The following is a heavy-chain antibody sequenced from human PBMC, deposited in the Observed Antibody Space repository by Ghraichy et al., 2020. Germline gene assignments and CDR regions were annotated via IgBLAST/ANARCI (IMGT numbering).Heavy chain of an antibody. CDR3: AKDDIYDFWSGYPSGMDV. V-gene: IGHV3-23*01. J-gene: IGHJ6*02. D-gene: IGHD3-3*01. CDR1: GFTFSSYA. Sequence: GGSLRLSCAASGFTFSSYAMSWVRQAPGKGLEWVSAISGSGGSTYYADSVKGRFTISRDNSKNTLYLQMNSLRAEDTAVYYCAKDDIYDFWSGYPSGMDVWGQGTTVTVSS. CDR2: ISGSGGST.